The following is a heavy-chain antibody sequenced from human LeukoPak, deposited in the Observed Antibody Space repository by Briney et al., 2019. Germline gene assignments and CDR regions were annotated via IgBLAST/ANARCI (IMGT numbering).Heavy chain of an antibody. J-gene: IGHJ4*02. Sequence: GGSLRLSCAASGFTFTSYSMNWVRQAPGKGLEWVAVMWNDGITGKYADSVRGRFSVSRDNSKNTVYLQMDSLRADDMSVYYCARDGSGWSSDYWGQGTLVTVSS. CDR2: MWNDGITG. CDR1: GFTFTSYS. CDR3: ARDGSGWSSDY. V-gene: IGHV3-33*08. D-gene: IGHD6-19*01.